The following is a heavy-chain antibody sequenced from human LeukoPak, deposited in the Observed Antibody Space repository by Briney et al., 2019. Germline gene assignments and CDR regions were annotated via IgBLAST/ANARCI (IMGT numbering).Heavy chain of an antibody. CDR2: INSDETTL. CDR3: ARVIVGGTGFDC. V-gene: IGHV3-74*01. Sequence: GGSLRLSCAASGFTLSTHWMHWVRHAPRKGLVWVSRINSDETTLQYADSVKGRFTISRDTANNTLYLQMNSLRAEDTAVYYCARVIVGGTGFDCWGQGTLVTVSS. J-gene: IGHJ4*02. CDR1: GFTLSTHW. D-gene: IGHD1-26*01.